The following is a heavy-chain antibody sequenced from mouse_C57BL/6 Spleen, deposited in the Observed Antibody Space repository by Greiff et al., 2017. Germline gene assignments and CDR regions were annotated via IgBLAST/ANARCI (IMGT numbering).Heavy chain of an antibody. CDR1: GFSLTSYG. CDR2: IWSGGSR. V-gene: IGHV2-2*01. CDR3: ARGKGNLAWFAY. Sequence: QVQLQQSGPGLVQPSQCLSITCTASGFSLTSYGVHWVRQSPGKGLEWLGVIWSGGSRDYNAAFISRLSISKDNSEDQVFFKMNSLQADDTAMYYCARGKGNLAWFAYWGQGTLVTVSA. J-gene: IGHJ3*01. D-gene: IGHD2-1*01.